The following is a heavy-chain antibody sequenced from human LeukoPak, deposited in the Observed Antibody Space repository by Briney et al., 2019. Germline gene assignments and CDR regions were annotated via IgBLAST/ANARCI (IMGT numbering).Heavy chain of an antibody. Sequence: AETLSLTCTVSGGSISSSSYYWGWIRQPPGKGLEWIGSIYYSGSTYYNPSLKSRVTISVDTSKNQFSLKLSSVTAADTAVYYCARHGASDYYYGMDVWGQGTTVTVPS. J-gene: IGHJ6*02. V-gene: IGHV4-39*01. D-gene: IGHD2-2*01. CDR1: GGSISSSSYY. CDR2: IYYSGST. CDR3: ARHGASDYYYGMDV.